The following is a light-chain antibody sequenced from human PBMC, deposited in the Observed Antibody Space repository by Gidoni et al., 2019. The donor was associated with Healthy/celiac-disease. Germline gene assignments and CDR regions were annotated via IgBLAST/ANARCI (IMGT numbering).Light chain of an antibody. V-gene: IGKV3-15*01. CDR1: QSVSSN. Sequence: EIGMTQSPATLSVSPGERATLSCRASQSVSSNLAWYQQKPGQAPRLLIYGASTRATGIPARFSGSGSGTEFTLTISSLQSEDFAVYYCQQYNNWPRDFXGXTKVEIK. CDR2: GAS. J-gene: IGKJ4*01. CDR3: QQYNNWPRD.